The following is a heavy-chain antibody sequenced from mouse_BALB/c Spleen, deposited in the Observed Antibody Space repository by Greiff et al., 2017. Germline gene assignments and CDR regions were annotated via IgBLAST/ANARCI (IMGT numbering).Heavy chain of an antibody. CDR1: GFNIKDTY. CDR3: ARSGNYYGSSYAWFAY. CDR2: IDPANGNT. V-gene: IGHV14-3*02. J-gene: IGHJ3*01. Sequence: EVQLQQSGAELVQPGASVKLSCTASGFNIKDTYMHWVKQRPEQGLEWIGRIDPANGNTKYDPKFQGKATITADTSSNTADLQLSSLTSEDTAVYYCARSGNYYGSSYAWFAYWGQGTLVTVSA. D-gene: IGHD1-1*01.